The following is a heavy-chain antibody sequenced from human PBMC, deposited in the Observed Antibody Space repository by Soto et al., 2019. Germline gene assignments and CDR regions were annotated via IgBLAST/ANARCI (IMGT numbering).Heavy chain of an antibody. Sequence: SQTLSLTCAISGDSVSSNSAAWNWIRQSPSRGLDWLGRAYYRSQWYYDSAVSVQSRITINPDTSKNQFSLQLKSVTPDDTAIYYCAGDPGYGFGFDWWGLGILVTGSS. D-gene: IGHD4-17*01. CDR3: AGDPGYGFGFDW. CDR1: GDSVSSNSAA. V-gene: IGHV6-1*01. CDR2: AYYRSQWYY. J-gene: IGHJ4*02.